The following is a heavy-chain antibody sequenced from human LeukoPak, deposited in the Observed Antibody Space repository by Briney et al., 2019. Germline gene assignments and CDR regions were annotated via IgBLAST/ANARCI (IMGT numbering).Heavy chain of an antibody. CDR1: GFTFSSYA. D-gene: IGHD5-18*01. CDR3: ARDLVDTAMVYYYYYYMDV. J-gene: IGHJ6*03. Sequence: QPGGSLRLSCAASGFTFSSYAMSWVRQAPGKGLEWVSSIGGSGGSTYYADSVKGRFTISRDNAKNSLYLQMNSLRAEDTAVYYCARDLVDTAMVYYYYYYMDVWGKGTTVTVSS. V-gene: IGHV3-23*01. CDR2: IGGSGGST.